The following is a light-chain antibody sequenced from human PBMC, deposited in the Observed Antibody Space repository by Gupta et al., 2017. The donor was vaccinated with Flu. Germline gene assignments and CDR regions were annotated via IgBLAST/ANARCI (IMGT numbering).Light chain of an antibody. J-gene: IGKJ1*01. CDR3: QQTDNPPWT. V-gene: IGKV1-39*01. CDR1: QNIYNY. Sequence: PSSLSASVGDRVTITCRASQNIYNYLNWYQQKAGNAPKLLIYAASNLQSGVPSRFSGSDSGTDFTLTITRLQPEDFAVYYCQQTDNPPWTSGQGTKVEIK. CDR2: AAS.